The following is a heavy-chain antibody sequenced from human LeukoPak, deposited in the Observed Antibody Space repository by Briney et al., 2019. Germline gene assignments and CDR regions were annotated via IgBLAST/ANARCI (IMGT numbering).Heavy chain of an antibody. J-gene: IGHJ3*02. V-gene: IGHV3-21*01. CDR2: ISSSSGYI. Sequence: GGSLRLSCAASGFTFTTYTMNWVRQAPGKGLEWVSSISSSSGYIYYADSVKGRFTISRDNAKNSLYLQMNSLRAEDTAVYYCARDGYSDAFDIWGQGTMVTVSS. CDR3: ARDGYSDAFDI. D-gene: IGHD2-21*01. CDR1: GFTFTTYT.